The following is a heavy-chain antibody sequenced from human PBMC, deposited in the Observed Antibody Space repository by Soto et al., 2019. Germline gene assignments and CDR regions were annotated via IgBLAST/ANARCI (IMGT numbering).Heavy chain of an antibody. Sequence: EVQLLESGGGLVQPGGSLRLSCAASGFTFSSYAMSWVRQAPGKGLEWVAAISGSGGSTYYADSVKGRFTISRDNSKNTLYLQMNSLRAEDTAVYYCAKDWLAVRGEPPTDWGQGTLVTVSS. CDR2: ISGSGGST. CDR3: AKDWLAVRGEPPTD. J-gene: IGHJ4*02. V-gene: IGHV3-23*01. D-gene: IGHD3-10*01. CDR1: GFTFSSYA.